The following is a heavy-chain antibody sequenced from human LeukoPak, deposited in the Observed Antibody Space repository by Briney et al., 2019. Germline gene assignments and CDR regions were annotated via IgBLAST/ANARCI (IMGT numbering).Heavy chain of an antibody. V-gene: IGHV4-34*01. CDR1: GGSFSGYY. CDR3: ARGPEYYYDSSLDY. D-gene: IGHD3-22*01. J-gene: IGHJ4*02. Sequence: PSETLSLTCAVYGGSFSGYYWSWIRQPPGKGLEWIGEINHSGSTNYNPSLKSRVTISVDTSKNQFSLKLSSVTAADTAVYYCARGPEYYYDSSLDYWGQGTLVTVSS. CDR2: INHSGST.